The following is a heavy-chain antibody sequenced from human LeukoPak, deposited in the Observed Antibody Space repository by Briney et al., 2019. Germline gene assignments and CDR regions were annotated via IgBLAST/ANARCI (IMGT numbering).Heavy chain of an antibody. J-gene: IGHJ5*02. CDR1: GGSISSGSYY. D-gene: IGHD4-23*01. CDR3: ASSTESRGGYSPGGWFDP. Sequence: PSQTLSLTCTVSGGSISSGSYYWSWIRQPAGKGLEWIGRIYTSGSTNYNPSLKSRVTISVATSKNQFSLKLSSVTAADTAVYYCASSTESRGGYSPGGWFDPWGQGTLVTVSS. CDR2: IYTSGST. V-gene: IGHV4-61*02.